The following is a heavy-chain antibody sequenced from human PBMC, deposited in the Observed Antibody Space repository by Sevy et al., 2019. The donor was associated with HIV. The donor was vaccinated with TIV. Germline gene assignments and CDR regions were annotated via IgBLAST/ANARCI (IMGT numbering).Heavy chain of an antibody. V-gene: IGHV3-30*04. D-gene: IGHD1-26*01. CDR2: ISYDGSNK. J-gene: IGHJ6*02. Sequence: GGSLRLSCAASGFTFSSYAMHWVRQAPGKGLEWVAVISYDGSNKYYADSVKGRFTISRDNSKNTLYLQMNSLRAEDTAVYYCARATWRQYYYCMDVWGQGTTVTVSS. CDR1: GFTFSSYA. CDR3: ARATWRQYYYCMDV.